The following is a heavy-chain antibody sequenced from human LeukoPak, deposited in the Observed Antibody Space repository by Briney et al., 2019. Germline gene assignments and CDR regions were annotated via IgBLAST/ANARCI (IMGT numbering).Heavy chain of an antibody. CDR3: ARVDTTGAFGAFDI. Sequence: GGSLRLSCAASGFTFSSYAMHWVRQAPGKGLEYVSAISSNGGSTYHANSVKGRFTISRDNSKNTLYLQMGSLRAEDMAVYFCARVDTTGAFGAFDIWGQGTVVTVSS. V-gene: IGHV3-64*01. CDR1: GFTFSSYA. D-gene: IGHD1-1*01. J-gene: IGHJ3*02. CDR2: ISSNGGST.